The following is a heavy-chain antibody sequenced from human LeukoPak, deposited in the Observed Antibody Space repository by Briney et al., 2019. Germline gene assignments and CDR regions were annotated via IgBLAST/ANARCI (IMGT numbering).Heavy chain of an antibody. CDR1: GGSISTSNYY. V-gene: IGHV4-39*07. J-gene: IGHJ4*02. Sequence: SETLSLTCTVSGGSISTSNYYWSWIRQPPGKGLEWIGEINHSGSTNYNPSLKSRVTISVDTSKNQFSLKLSSVTAADTAVYYCARGPKRSGWSFYLNYWGQGTLVTVSS. CDR3: ARGPKRSGWSFYLNY. D-gene: IGHD6-19*01. CDR2: INHSGST.